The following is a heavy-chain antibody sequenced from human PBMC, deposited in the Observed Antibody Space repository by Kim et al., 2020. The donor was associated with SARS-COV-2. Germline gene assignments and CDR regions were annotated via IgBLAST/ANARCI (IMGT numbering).Heavy chain of an antibody. CDR3: ARGIHQWLGVDA. J-gene: IGHJ6*02. Sequence: GGSLRLSCAASGFTFGGHDMHWVRQGSGKGLEWVSAIGTAGETFYSGSVKGRLIISRENGRNSLFLQMDSLKVGDTAVYYCARGIHQWLGVDAWGQGTTVTVSS. CDR2: IGTAGET. D-gene: IGHD5-18*01. CDR1: GFTFGGHD. V-gene: IGHV3-13*04.